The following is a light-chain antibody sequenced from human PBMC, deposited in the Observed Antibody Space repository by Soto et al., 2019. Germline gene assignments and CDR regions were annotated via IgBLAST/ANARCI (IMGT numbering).Light chain of an antibody. CDR3: TSYASSSSLYVV. CDR2: DVS. J-gene: IGLJ2*01. CDR1: SSDIGGYKY. V-gene: IGLV2-14*03. Sequence: QSVLTQPASVSGSPGQSITISCTGTSSDIGGYKYVSWYQHHPGKAPKLMIYDVSNRPSGVSNRFSGSKSGNTASLSISGLQAEDEADYYCTSYASSSSLYVVFGGGTKLTVL.